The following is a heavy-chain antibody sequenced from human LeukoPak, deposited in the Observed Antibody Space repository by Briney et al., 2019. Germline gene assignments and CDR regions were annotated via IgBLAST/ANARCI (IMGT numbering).Heavy chain of an antibody. CDR3: ALIAPPHN. D-gene: IGHD6-13*01. J-gene: IGHJ4*02. CDR1: GITFTSYY. CDR2: INPSGTIT. Sequence: ASVEASCKASGITFTSYYIHWVRQAPGRGLEWMGKINPSGTITTYAPKYQGRVTVTKDTSTNTVYMELSSLRSDDTAVYYCALIAPPHNWGQGTLVTVSS. V-gene: IGHV1-46*01.